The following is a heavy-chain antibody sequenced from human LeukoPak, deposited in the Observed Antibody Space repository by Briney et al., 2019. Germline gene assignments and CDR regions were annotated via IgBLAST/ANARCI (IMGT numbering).Heavy chain of an antibody. CDR2: ISSNGAST. V-gene: IGHV3-23*01. J-gene: IGHJ3*02. CDR3: AKDLRSRIFTYYYDSSGYSNDAFDI. CDR1: GFTFSSYA. D-gene: IGHD3-22*01. Sequence: GGSLRLSCAASGFTFSSYAMSWVRQAPEKGLEWVLGISSNGASTYYVDSVKGRFTISRDNSKNTLFLQMNSLRAEDTAVYYCAKDLRSRIFTYYYDSSGYSNDAFDIWGQGTMVTVSS.